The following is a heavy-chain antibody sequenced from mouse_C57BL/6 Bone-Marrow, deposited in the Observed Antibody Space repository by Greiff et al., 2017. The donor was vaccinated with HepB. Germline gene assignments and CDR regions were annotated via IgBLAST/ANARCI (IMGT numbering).Heavy chain of an antibody. CDR3: ARCYDYDGVGAMDY. D-gene: IGHD2-4*01. CDR1: GYIFTSYG. CDR2: IYIGNGYT. J-gene: IGHJ4*01. Sequence: QSGAELVRPGSSVKMSCKTSGYIFTSYGINWVKQRPGQGLEWIGYIYIGNGYTEYSEKFKGKATLTSDTSSSTAYMQLSSLTSEDSAIYFCARCYDYDGVGAMDYWGQGTSVTVSS. V-gene: IGHV1-58*01.